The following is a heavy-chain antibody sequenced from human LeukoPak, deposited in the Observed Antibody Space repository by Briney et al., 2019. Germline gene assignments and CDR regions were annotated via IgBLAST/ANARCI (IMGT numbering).Heavy chain of an antibody. CDR3: ARVKDSGPDDY. CDR1: GFTVSSNY. J-gene: IGHJ4*02. CDR2: IYSGGST. Sequence: GGSLRLSCAASGFTVSSNYMSWVRQAPGKGLEWVSVIYSGGSTYYADSVRGRFTISRDNSKNTLYLQMNSLRAEDTAVYYCARVKDSGPDDYWGQGTLVTVSS. D-gene: IGHD3-10*01. V-gene: IGHV3-66*01.